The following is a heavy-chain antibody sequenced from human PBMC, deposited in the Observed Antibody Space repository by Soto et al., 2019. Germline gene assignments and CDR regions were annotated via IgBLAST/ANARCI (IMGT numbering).Heavy chain of an antibody. CDR3: ARFKLGDDY. CDR1: GGTFSNST. J-gene: IGHJ4*02. Sequence: QVQLVQSGAEVRKPGSSVKVSCQASGGTFSNSTVTWVRQAPGQGLEWMGWLIPILGLANYAQKFRGRLTITADKSTTTAYMELRSLRSEDTAMYYCARFKLGDDYWGQGTLVTVSS. V-gene: IGHV1-69*02. CDR2: LIPILGLA. D-gene: IGHD5-12*01.